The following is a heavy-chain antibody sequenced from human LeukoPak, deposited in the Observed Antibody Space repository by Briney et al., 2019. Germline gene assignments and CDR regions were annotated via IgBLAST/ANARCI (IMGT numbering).Heavy chain of an antibody. J-gene: IGHJ6*02. Sequence: GASVKVSCKASGYTVTSYYMHWVRQAPGQGLEWMGGIIPIFGTANYAQKFQGRVTITADESTSTAYMELSSLRSEDTAVYYCARDLGLGPVDYCYGMDVWGQGTTVTVSS. CDR3: ARDLGLGPVDYCYGMDV. D-gene: IGHD3-16*01. CDR1: GYTVTSYY. CDR2: IIPIFGTA. V-gene: IGHV1-69*13.